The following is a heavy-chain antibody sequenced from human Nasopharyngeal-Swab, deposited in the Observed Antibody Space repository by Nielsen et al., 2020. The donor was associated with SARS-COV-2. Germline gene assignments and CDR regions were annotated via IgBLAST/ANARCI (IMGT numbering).Heavy chain of an antibody. D-gene: IGHD6-19*01. CDR1: GFTFSSYG. CDR2: ISYDGSNK. J-gene: IGHJ4*02. CDR3: ARAVVGVAGFFGY. V-gene: IGHV3-30*03. Sequence: GESLKISCAASGFTFSSYGMHWVRQAPGKGLEWVAFISYDGSNKYYADSVKGRFTISRDNSKNTVYLQMNSLRGEDTAMYYCARAVVGVAGFFGYWGQGILVTVSS.